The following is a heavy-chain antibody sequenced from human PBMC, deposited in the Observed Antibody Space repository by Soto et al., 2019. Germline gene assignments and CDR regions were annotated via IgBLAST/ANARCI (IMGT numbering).Heavy chain of an antibody. J-gene: IGHJ4*02. CDR1: GFTFSSYG. D-gene: IGHD4-17*01. CDR2: ISYDGSNK. CDR3: ADYGGRDRGPY. Sequence: GGSLRLSCAASGFTFSSYGMHWVRQAPGKGLEWVAVISYDGSNKYYADSVKGRFTISRDNSKNTLYLQMNSLRAEDTAVYYCADYGGRDRGPYWGPGTLVTVSS. V-gene: IGHV3-30*03.